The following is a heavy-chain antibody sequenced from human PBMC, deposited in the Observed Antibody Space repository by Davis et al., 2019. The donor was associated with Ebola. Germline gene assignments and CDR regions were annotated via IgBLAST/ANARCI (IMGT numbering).Heavy chain of an antibody. Sequence: GSLRLSCTVSGGSISSYYWSWIRQPPGKGLEWIGYIYYSGSTNYNPSLKSRVTISVDTSKNQFSLKLSSVIAADTAVYYCARVTYYYDSSGSLYYFDYWGQGTLVTVSS. D-gene: IGHD3-22*01. CDR2: IYYSGST. J-gene: IGHJ4*02. CDR1: GGSISSYY. CDR3: ARVTYYYDSSGSLYYFDY. V-gene: IGHV4-59*01.